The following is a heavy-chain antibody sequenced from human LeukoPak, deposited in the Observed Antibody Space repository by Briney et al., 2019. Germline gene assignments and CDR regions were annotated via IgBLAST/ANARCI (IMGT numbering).Heavy chain of an antibody. CDR3: AKGDRRITMIVVVPYYFDY. J-gene: IGHJ4*02. CDR2: ISGSGSST. D-gene: IGHD3-22*01. Sequence: PGGSLRLSCAASGFTFSSYAMSWVRQAPGKGLEWVSAISGSGSSTYYADSVKGRFTISRDNSKNTLYLQVNSLRAEDTAVYYCAKGDRRITMIVVVPYYFDYWGQGTLVTVSS. V-gene: IGHV3-23*01. CDR1: GFTFSSYA.